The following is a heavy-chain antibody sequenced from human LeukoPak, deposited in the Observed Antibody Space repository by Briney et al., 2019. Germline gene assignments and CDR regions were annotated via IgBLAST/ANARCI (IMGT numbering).Heavy chain of an antibody. CDR3: ARSGIKMVRGVIIKSPYHMDV. D-gene: IGHD3-10*01. J-gene: IGHJ6*03. V-gene: IGHV3-7*01. CDR2: IKQDGSEK. CDR1: GFTFSIYW. Sequence: GGSLRLSCAASGFTFSIYWMSWVRQAPGKGLEWVANIKQDGSEKYYVDSVKGRFTISRDNAKNSLYLQMNSLRAEDTAVYYCARSGIKMVRGVIIKSPYHMDVWGKGTTVTVSS.